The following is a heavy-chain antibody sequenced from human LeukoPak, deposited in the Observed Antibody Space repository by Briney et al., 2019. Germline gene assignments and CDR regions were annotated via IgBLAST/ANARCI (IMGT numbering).Heavy chain of an antibody. V-gene: IGHV3-7*04. D-gene: IGHD3-10*01. CDR3: ARPFGSGTYYQFDL. CDR1: GFTFRSHW. CDR2: IKGDGSDK. J-gene: IGHJ4*02. Sequence: GGSLRISCAASGFTFRSHWMSWVRQAPGKGLEWVANIKGDGSDKYYLDSLKGRFTVSRDNAKNSLYLQVNSLRADDTAVYYCARPFGSGTYYQFDLWGQGTLVTVSS.